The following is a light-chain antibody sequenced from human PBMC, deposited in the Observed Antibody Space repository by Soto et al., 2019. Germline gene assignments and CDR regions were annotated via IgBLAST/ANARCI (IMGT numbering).Light chain of an antibody. CDR2: AAS. Sequence: IQMTQSPSSLSASVGDRVTITCRASQSISSYLNWYQQKPGKAPKLLIYAASNLQSGVPARFSGSGSGTDFTLTISSLLPEDFATYYCLQKYFYPFTFGPGTKVDIK. J-gene: IGKJ3*01. CDR1: QSISSY. V-gene: IGKV1-6*01. CDR3: LQKYFYPFT.